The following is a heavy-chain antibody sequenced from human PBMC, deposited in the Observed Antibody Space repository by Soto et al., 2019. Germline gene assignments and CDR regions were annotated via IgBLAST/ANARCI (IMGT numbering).Heavy chain of an antibody. J-gene: IGHJ6*03. CDR3: ARVGCSGGSCYPDYYMDV. V-gene: IGHV4-4*02. CDR1: SGSISSSNW. Sequence: QVQLQESGPGLVKPSGTLSLTCAVSSGSISSSNWWRWVRQPPGKGLEWIGEIYHSGSTNYDPSLLSRVTISVDKSKNQFSLKLSSVPAADTAVYYCARVGCSGGSCYPDYYMDVWGKGTTVTVSS. D-gene: IGHD2-15*01. CDR2: IYHSGST.